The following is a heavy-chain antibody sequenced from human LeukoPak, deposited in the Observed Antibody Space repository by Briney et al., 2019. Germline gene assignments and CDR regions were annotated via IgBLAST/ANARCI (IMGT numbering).Heavy chain of an antibody. CDR1: GFTFSSYA. D-gene: IGHD3-3*01. CDR3: AKSFRHVLRFLEWLFAFDI. J-gene: IGHJ3*02. V-gene: IGHV3-23*01. CDR2: ISGSGGST. Sequence: GGSLRLSCAASGFTFSSYAMSWVRQAPGKGLEWVSAISGSGGSTYYADSVKGRFTISRHNSKNTLYLQMNSLRAEDTAVYYCAKSFRHVLRFLEWLFAFDIWGQGTMVTVSS.